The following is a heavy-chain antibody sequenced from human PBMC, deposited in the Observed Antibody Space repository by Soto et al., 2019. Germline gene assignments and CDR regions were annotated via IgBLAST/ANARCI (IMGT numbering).Heavy chain of an antibody. V-gene: IGHV1-18*01. CDR1: GYSFNSYG. CDR3: ARETKFYGFWSGYYRFDT. CDR2: LSASSGIT. Sequence: QTQLVQSGPEVKNPGASVKVSCKASGYSFNSYGISWVRQAPGQGLEWMGWLSASSGITSYAEELQGRVTMTTDSATSTAYMELRSLTSDDTAVYYCARETKFYGFWSGYYRFDTWGQGTLVSVSS. J-gene: IGHJ5*02. D-gene: IGHD3-3*01.